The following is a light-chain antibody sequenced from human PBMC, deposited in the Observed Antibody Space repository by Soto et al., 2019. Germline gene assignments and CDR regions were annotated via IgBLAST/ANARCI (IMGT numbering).Light chain of an antibody. Sequence: EIVVTQSPATLSLSPGERSTLSCSASQSVSSYLAWYQQKPGQAPRLLIYDASNRATGIPARFSGSWSGTDFTLTISSLEPEDFAVYYCQQRSNWQGATFGGGTKVDIK. J-gene: IGKJ4*01. CDR1: QSVSSY. CDR3: QQRSNWQGAT. V-gene: IGKV3-11*01. CDR2: DAS.